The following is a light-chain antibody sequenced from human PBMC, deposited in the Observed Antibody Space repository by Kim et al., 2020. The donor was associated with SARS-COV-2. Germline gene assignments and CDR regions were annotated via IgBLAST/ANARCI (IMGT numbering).Light chain of an antibody. CDR2: WAS. Sequence: RATINCKSSQTILHNSKNKDYLAWFQQKPGQPPKLLIYWASTRESGVPDRFSGSGSGTDFTLTISSLQAEDVAIYYCQQYYGTTYSFGQGTKLEIK. V-gene: IGKV4-1*01. CDR3: QQYYGTTYS. CDR1: QTILHNSKNKDY. J-gene: IGKJ2*03.